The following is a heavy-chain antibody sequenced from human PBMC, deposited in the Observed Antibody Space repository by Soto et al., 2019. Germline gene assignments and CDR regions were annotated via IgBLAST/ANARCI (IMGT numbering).Heavy chain of an antibody. CDR1: GDSVSSNSAA. Sequence: SQTLSLTCAISGDSVSSNSAAWNWIRQSPSRGLEWLGRTFYSSKWYNDYAVSVKSRIAINPDTSKNQFSLQLNSVTPEDTAVYYCARDDNDFWSGYWYYGMDVWGQGTTVTVSS. V-gene: IGHV6-1*01. D-gene: IGHD3-3*01. CDR3: ARDDNDFWSGYWYYGMDV. J-gene: IGHJ6*02. CDR2: TFYSSKWYN.